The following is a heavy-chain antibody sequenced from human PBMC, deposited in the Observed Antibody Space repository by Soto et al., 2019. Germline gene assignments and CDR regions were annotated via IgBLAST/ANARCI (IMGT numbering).Heavy chain of an antibody. D-gene: IGHD3-16*01. CDR2: INXXXGVP. J-gene: IGHJ4*02. V-gene: IGHV1-2*02. CDR3: ARTDYLFSTLTYYFDY. CDR1: GYTFTGYY. Sequence: ASVKVSCKASGYTFTGYYMHLARQAPGQGLEWMGXINXXXGVPNXAXXXXXXVTLSRDTSINTAYMELSRMTSDDTATYYCARTDYLFSTLTYYFDYWGQGTPVTVS.